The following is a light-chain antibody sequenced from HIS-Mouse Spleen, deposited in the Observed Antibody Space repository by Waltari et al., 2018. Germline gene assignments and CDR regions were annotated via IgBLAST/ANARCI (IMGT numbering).Light chain of an antibody. Sequence: VRPPPPSPSAAAAKTGRITSGETNLRRNNEPRYQQKPGQAPVLAVYDDSTRPSGVPERFSGSNSGNTATLTISRVEAGDEADYYCQVWDSSSDHVVFGGGTKLTVL. J-gene: IGLJ2*01. CDR3: QVWDSSSDHVV. V-gene: IGLV3-21*03. CDR1: NLRRNN. CDR2: DDS.